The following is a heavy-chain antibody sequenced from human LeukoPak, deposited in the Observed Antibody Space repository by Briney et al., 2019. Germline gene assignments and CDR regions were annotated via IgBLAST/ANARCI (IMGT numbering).Heavy chain of an antibody. CDR3: ARGSEY. CDR1: GFTFSRYW. Sequence: PGGSLRLSCAASGFTFSRYWMNWVRQAQGKGLVWVSRINGDGTSTSYADAVKGRFTISRDNAKNTLYLQMNSLRAEDTALYYCARGSEYWGQGTLVTVSS. V-gene: IGHV3-74*01. CDR2: INGDGTST. D-gene: IGHD1-14*01. J-gene: IGHJ4*02.